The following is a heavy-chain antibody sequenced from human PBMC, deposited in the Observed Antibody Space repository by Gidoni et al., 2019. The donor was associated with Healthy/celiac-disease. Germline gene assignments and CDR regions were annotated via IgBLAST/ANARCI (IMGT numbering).Heavy chain of an antibody. CDR1: GGSISSSSYY. CDR2: IYYSGST. V-gene: IGHV4-39*01. CDR3: ATYQSLSSVWYYDYGMDV. Sequence: QLQLQESVPGLVKPSETLSLTCTVSGGSISSSSYYWGWIRQPPGKGLEWIGSIYYSGSTYYNPSLKSRVTISVDTYKNQFSLKLSSGTAADTAVYYCATYQSLSSVWYYDYGMDVWGQGTTVTVSS. D-gene: IGHD3-16*01. J-gene: IGHJ6*02.